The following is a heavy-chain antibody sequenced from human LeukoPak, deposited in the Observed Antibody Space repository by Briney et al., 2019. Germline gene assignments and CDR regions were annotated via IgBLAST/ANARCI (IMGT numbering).Heavy chain of an antibody. CDR3: ARGMLRGLAPVFLDY. J-gene: IGHJ4*02. CDR2: INHSGST. D-gene: IGHD3-10*01. V-gene: IGHV4-34*01. CDR1: GASFSGYY. Sequence: SETLSLTGAVYGASFSGYYWSWIRQPPGKGLEWIGEINHSGSTNYNPSLKSRVTISVDTSKNQFSLKLSSVTAADTAVYYCARGMLRGLAPVFLDYWGQGTLVTVSS.